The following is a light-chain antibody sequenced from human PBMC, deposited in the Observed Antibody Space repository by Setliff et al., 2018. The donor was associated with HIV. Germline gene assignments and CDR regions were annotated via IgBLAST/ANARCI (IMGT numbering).Light chain of an antibody. CDR2: EVT. CDR3: CSFANSYV. J-gene: IGLJ1*01. CDR1: SSDVGSYNL. V-gene: IGLV2-23*02. Sequence: QSVLTQPASVSGSPGQSITISCTGTSSDVGSYNLVSWYQQHPGKAPKLMIYEVTRRPSGVSSRFSGSKSGNTAALTISGLQPEDEADYYCCSFANSYVFGTGTRSPS.